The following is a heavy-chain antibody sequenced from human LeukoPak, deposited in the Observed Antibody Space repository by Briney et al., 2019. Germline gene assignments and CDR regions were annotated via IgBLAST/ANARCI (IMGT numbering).Heavy chain of an antibody. CDR3: ARSGWYYYYYYYMDV. Sequence: GGSLRLSCAASGFTFSSYEMNWVRQAPGKGLEWVSYISSSGSTIYYADSVKGRFTISRDNAKNSLYLQMNSLRAEDTAVYYCARSGWYYYYYYYMDVWGKGTTVTISS. J-gene: IGHJ6*03. CDR1: GFTFSSYE. D-gene: IGHD6-19*01. V-gene: IGHV3-48*03. CDR2: ISSSGSTI.